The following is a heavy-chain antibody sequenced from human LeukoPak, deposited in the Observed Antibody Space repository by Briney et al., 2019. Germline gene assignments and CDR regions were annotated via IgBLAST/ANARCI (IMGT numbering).Heavy chain of an antibody. Sequence: PGGSLRLSCAASGFTFSSYSMNWVRQAPGKGLEWVSSISSSSTYIYYRDSVKGRFTISRDNAKNSLYLQMNSLRAEDTAVYYCARGGQLWATSLFGYWGQGTLVTVSS. CDR1: GFTFSSYS. CDR2: ISSSSTYI. D-gene: IGHD5-18*01. V-gene: IGHV3-21*01. J-gene: IGHJ4*02. CDR3: ARGGQLWATSLFGY.